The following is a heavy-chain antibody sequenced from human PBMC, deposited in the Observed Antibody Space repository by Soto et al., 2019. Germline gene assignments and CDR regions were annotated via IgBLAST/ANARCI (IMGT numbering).Heavy chain of an antibody. CDR3: AKDWVGGSNKYYFEY. D-gene: IGHD1-26*01. J-gene: IGHJ4*02. CDR2: ISHHGLKE. V-gene: IGHV3-30*18. Sequence: QVQLVESGGGVVRHGRSLRLSCVASGFTFRDYGMHWVRQAPGKGLEWVAGISHHGLKEHYADSVKGRFTISRDNSKKTVYLQLNSLRGDDTAVYYCAKDWVGGSNKYYFEYWGQGTLVTVSS. CDR1: GFTFRDYG.